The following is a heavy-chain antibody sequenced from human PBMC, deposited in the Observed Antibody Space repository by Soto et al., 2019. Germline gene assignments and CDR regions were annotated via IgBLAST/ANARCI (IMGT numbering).Heavy chain of an antibody. D-gene: IGHD3-3*01. CDR2: IIPIFGTA. Sequence: SVKVSCKASGGTFSSYAISWVRQAPGQGLEWMGGIIPIFGTANYAQKFQGRVTITADKSTSTAYMELSSLRSEDTAVYYCARSTHDFWSGYSTNYYYYYGMDVWGPGTTVTVSS. J-gene: IGHJ6*02. CDR3: ARSTHDFWSGYSTNYYYYYGMDV. V-gene: IGHV1-69*06. CDR1: GGTFSSYA.